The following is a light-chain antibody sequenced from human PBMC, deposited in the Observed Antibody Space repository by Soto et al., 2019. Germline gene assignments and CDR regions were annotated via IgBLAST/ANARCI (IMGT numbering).Light chain of an antibody. J-gene: IGKJ2*01. Sequence: IQMTQSPSSLSASVGDRVTITCRASQRITTYLNWYQQKPGEAPKLLISTSGTLQRGVPSRFSGSGSGTDFSLTITALRPEDFATYFCQQTYSTPYTFGQGNKLESK. V-gene: IGKV1-39*01. CDR1: QRITTY. CDR2: TSG. CDR3: QQTYSTPYT.